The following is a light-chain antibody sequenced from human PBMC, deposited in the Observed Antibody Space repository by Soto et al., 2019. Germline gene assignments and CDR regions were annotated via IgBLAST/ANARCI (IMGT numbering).Light chain of an antibody. Sequence: DIQMTQSPSTPSASVGDRVTITCRASQSISSWLAWYQQKPGKAPNLLIYEASRLESAVPSRFSGSASGTEFTLTINSLQPDDFATYFCQQYSSYPETFGQGTKVDI. CDR1: QSISSW. V-gene: IGKV1-5*03. CDR3: QQYSSYPET. CDR2: EAS. J-gene: IGKJ1*01.